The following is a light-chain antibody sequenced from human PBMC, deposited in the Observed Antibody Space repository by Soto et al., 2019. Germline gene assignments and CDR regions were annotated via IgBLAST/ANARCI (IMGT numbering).Light chain of an antibody. Sequence: QSVLTQPPSVSGAPGQRVTISCTGSSSNIGAGYDVHWYQQFPGAAPRLLIYANINRPSGVPDRFSGTKSGTSASLAITGLQAEDEADYYCQSYDSSLSAWVFGGGTQLTVL. CDR3: QSYDSSLSAWV. V-gene: IGLV1-40*01. J-gene: IGLJ3*02. CDR2: ANI. CDR1: SSNIGAGYD.